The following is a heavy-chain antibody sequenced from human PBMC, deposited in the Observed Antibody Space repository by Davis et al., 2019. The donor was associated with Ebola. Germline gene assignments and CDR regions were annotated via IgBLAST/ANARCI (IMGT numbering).Heavy chain of an antibody. V-gene: IGHV4-34*01. J-gene: IGHJ4*02. CDR3: ARGALIAAAGTGKDFDY. CDR2: IDHSGST. Sequence: SETLSLTCAVYGGSFSGYYWSWIRQPPGKGLEWIGEIDHSGSTNYNPSLKSRLTISVDTSKNQFSLKLSSVTAADTAVYYCARGALIAAAGTGKDFDYWGQGTLVTVSS. CDR1: GGSFSGYY. D-gene: IGHD6-13*01.